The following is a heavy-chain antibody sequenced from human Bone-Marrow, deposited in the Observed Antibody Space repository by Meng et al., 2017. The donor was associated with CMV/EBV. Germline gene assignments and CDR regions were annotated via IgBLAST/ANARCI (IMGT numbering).Heavy chain of an antibody. CDR3: ARGPRFGELFD. D-gene: IGHD3-10*01. CDR2: IKQDGCEK. J-gene: IGHJ4*02. CDR1: GFTFSYYW. Sequence: GESLKISCAASGFTFSYYWMSWVRQAPGKGLEWVANIKQDGCEKYYVDSVKGRFTISRDDAKNSLYLRINSLRAEDTAVYYCARGPRFGELFDWGQGTLVTVSS. V-gene: IGHV3-7*01.